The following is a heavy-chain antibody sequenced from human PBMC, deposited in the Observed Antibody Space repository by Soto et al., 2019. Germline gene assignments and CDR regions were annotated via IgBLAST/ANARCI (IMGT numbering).Heavy chain of an antibody. CDR2: IYTSGST. CDR1: GGSISSYY. CDR3: VRDPMVRGYIAPWYYYGMDV. D-gene: IGHD3-10*01. Sequence: SETLSLTCTVSGGSISSYYWSWIRQPAGKGLEWIGRIYTSGSTNYNPSLKSRVTMSVDTSKNQFSLKLSSVTAADTAVYYCVRDPMVRGYIAPWYYYGMDVWGQGTTVTVSS. V-gene: IGHV4-4*07. J-gene: IGHJ6*02.